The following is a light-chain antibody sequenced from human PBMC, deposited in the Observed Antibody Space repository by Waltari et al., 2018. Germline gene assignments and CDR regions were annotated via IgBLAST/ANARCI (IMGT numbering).Light chain of an antibody. V-gene: IGKV1-5*03. Sequence: DIQVTQSPSTLSASVGDRVTITCRTSQNINSWLAWYQQKPGKAPKLLIHKASSLESGVPSRFSGSGSGTEFTLTITSLQPDDFATYFCQHYNNYSPWTFGQGTKVEVK. CDR2: KAS. CDR3: QHYNNYSPWT. CDR1: QNINSW. J-gene: IGKJ1*01.